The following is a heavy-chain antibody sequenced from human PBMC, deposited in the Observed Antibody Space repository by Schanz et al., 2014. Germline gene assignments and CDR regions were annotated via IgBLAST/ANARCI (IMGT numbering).Heavy chain of an antibody. J-gene: IGHJ5*02. Sequence: VQLVESGGVVVQPGGSLRLSCAASGFTFDDYTMHWVRQAPGKGLEWVSLITWDGGITYYADSLKGRFTISRDNSKNTLSLQMNRLRTEDNDSDFCSKGAVEMSTGLGDSWGQGTLVTVSS. V-gene: IGHV3-43*01. D-gene: IGHD4-17*01. CDR1: GFTFDDYT. CDR3: SKGAVEMSTGLGDS. CDR2: ITWDGGIT.